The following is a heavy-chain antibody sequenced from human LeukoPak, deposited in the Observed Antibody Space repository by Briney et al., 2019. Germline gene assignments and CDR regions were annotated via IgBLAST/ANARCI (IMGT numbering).Heavy chain of an antibody. CDR2: IIPIFGTA. J-gene: IGHJ4*02. CDR1: GGTFSSYA. D-gene: IGHD5-18*01. CDR3: ASSRRAARGYSYGSTMYYFDY. V-gene: IGHV1-69*13. Sequence: SVKVSCKASGGTFSSYAISWVRQAPGQGLEWMGGIIPIFGTANYAQKFQGRVTITADESTSTAYMELSSLRSEDTAVYYCASSRRAARGYSYGSTMYYFDYWGQGTLVTVSS.